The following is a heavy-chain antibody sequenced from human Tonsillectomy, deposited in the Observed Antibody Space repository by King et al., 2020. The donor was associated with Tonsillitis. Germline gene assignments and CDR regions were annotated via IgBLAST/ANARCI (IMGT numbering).Heavy chain of an antibody. CDR1: GGSISSGGYY. CDR3: ARVKYQLHFPTHDAFDI. J-gene: IGHJ3*02. Sequence: QLQESGPGLVKHSQTLSLTCTVSGGSISSGGYYWSWIRQHPGKGLEWIGYIYYSGSTYYNPSLKSRVTISVDTSKNQFSLKLSSVTAADTAVYYCARVKYQLHFPTHDAFDIWGQGTMVTVSS. CDR2: IYYSGST. V-gene: IGHV4-31*03. D-gene: IGHD2-2*01.